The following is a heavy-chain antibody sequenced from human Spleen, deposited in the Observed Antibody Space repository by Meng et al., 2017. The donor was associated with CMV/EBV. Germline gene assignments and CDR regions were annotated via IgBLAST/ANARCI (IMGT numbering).Heavy chain of an antibody. V-gene: IGHV3-7*01. CDR3: ARDPHFGALDH. J-gene: IGHJ4*02. D-gene: IGHD3-10*01. CDR2: INPDATVR. Sequence: SFVVSEFTFSIHWMTWFRQAPGKGLEWLANINPDATVRKYLDSVKGRFTISRDNSKNSVYLQMNSLRADDTAVYYCARDPHFGALDHWGQGTLVTVSS. CDR1: EFTFSIHW.